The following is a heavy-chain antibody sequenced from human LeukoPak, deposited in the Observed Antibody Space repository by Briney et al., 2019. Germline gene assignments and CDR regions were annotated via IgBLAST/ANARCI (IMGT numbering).Heavy chain of an antibody. J-gene: IGHJ4*02. V-gene: IGHV3-48*03. CDR1: GFTFSSYE. Sequence: PGGSLRLSCAASGFTFSSYEMNWVRQAPGKGLEWDSYIRSSGSSIYYADSMKGRFTISRDNAENSLYLQMNSLRAEDTAVYYCASVGYNYGFGFGYWGQGTLVTVSS. D-gene: IGHD5-18*01. CDR2: IRSSGSSI. CDR3: ASVGYNYGFGFGY.